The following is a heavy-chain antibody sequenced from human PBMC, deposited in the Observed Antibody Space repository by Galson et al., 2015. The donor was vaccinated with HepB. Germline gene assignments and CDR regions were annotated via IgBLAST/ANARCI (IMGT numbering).Heavy chain of an antibody. D-gene: IGHD3-9*01. CDR1: GYTFTGYY. CDR3: ARDRYDILTGQGYYYYGMDV. Sequence: SVKVACKASGYTFTGYYMYWVRLDPVQGREWMGWTNPNSGGTNYAQKFQGWVTMTRDTSISTAYMELSRLRSDHTAVYYCARDRYDILTGQGYYYYGMDVWGQGTTVTVSS. CDR2: TNPNSGGT. V-gene: IGHV1-2*04. J-gene: IGHJ6*02.